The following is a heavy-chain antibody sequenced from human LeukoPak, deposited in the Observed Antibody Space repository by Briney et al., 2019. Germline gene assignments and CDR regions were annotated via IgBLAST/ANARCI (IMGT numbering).Heavy chain of an antibody. J-gene: IGHJ4*02. CDR2: IIPIFGTA. Sequence: SVKVSCKASGGTFSSYGISWVLQAPGQGLEWMGRIIPIFGTANYAQKFQGRVTITTDESTSTAYMELSSLRSEDTAVYYCARDKYYYDSSGYYPLDDYWGQETLVTVSS. CDR3: ARDKYYYDSSGYYPLDDY. V-gene: IGHV1-69*05. D-gene: IGHD3-22*01. CDR1: GGTFSSYG.